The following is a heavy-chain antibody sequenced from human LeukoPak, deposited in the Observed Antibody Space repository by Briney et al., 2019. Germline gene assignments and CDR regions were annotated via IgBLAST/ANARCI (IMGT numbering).Heavy chain of an antibody. CDR2: IYHSGST. J-gene: IGHJ4*02. Sequence: SETLSLTCAVSGYSISSGYYWGWIRQPPGKGLEWIGIIYHSGSTYYNPSLKSRVIISVDTSKNQFSLRLSSVTAADTAIYYCARALYSSSWYFDYWGQGTLVTVSP. CDR1: GYSISSGYY. V-gene: IGHV4-38-2*01. D-gene: IGHD6-13*01. CDR3: ARALYSSSWYFDY.